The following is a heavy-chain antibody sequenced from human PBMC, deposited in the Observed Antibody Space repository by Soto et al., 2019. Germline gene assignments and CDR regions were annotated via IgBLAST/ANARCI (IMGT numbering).Heavy chain of an antibody. D-gene: IGHD3-10*01. CDR2: VYDTWST. CDR1: SGPSKSHN. J-gene: IGHJ6*01. V-gene: IGHV4-59*08. CDR3: VRQGIGFLHGLVDV. Sequence: QVQVQQSGPGLVKPSETLSLTCTVSSGPSKSHNWGWIRQPPGRGLEWIGYVYDTWSTSYNPSLKSRVPVSADTSTNRISLTLRFVTAADTAVYYCVRQGIGFLHGLVDVWGQGTTVIVSS.